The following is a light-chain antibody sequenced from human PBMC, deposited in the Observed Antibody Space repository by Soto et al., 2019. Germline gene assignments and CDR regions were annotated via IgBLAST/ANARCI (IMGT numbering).Light chain of an antibody. V-gene: IGLV2-8*01. CDR1: SSDIGAYKY. J-gene: IGLJ3*02. Sequence: QSVLTQPPSASGSPGQSVTISCTGTSSDIGAYKYVAWYQQHPGKAPKLMIFDVSQRPSGVPDRFSGSKSGNTASLTVSGLQAEDEADYYCGSFTTSRIWVFGGGTKLTVL. CDR3: GSFTTSRIWV. CDR2: DVS.